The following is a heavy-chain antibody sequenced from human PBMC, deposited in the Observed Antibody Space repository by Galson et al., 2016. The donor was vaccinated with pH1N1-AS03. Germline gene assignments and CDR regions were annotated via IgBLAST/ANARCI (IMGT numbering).Heavy chain of an antibody. CDR3: ANDFHSSNV. V-gene: IGHV1-2*02. CDR2: INPSSGGT. D-gene: IGHD3-3*01. CDR1: GYTFSDYY. J-gene: IGHJ4*01. Sequence: SVKVSCKASGYTFSDYYMHWVRQAPGQGLEWMGWINPSSGGTKSGQKFQGRVTMTTDTSISTAYMEVTGLRGDDTAVNYCANDFHSSNVWGQGTLVTVSS.